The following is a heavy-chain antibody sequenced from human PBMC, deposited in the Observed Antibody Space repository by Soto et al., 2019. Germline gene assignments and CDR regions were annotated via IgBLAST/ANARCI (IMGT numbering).Heavy chain of an antibody. Sequence: QVQLQQWGAGLLKPSETLSLTCAVYGGSFSGYYWTWIRHPPGKGLEWIGEINHSGSTNYNPSLKSRVTISTDTSQNQYSLQLRSGTAADAAAYYCARYGIAVIDASYLLDRWGQGTLVTVSS. CDR1: GGSFSGYY. V-gene: IGHV4-34*01. CDR3: ARYGIAVIDASYLLDR. J-gene: IGHJ5*02. CDR2: INHSGST. D-gene: IGHD6-19*01.